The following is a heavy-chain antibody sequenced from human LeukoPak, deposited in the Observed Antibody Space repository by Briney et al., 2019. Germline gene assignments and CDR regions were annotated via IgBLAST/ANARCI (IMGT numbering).Heavy chain of an antibody. CDR1: GFTFSSYA. CDR2: ISGSGGST. V-gene: IGHV3-23*01. D-gene: IGHD6-19*01. J-gene: IGHJ6*02. Sequence: GGSLRLSCAASGFTFSSYAMSWVRQAPGKGLEWVSAISGSGGSTYYADSVKGRFTISRDNSKNTLYLQMNSLRAEDTAVYYCEKDASSGSQWRDYYYYYGMDVWGQGTTVTVSS. CDR3: EKDASSGSQWRDYYYYYGMDV.